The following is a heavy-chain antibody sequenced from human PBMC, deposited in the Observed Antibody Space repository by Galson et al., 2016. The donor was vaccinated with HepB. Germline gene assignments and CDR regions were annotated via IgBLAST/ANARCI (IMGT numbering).Heavy chain of an antibody. CDR3: AKGQQLAYFDY. J-gene: IGHJ4*02. CDR1: GFTFSSYA. D-gene: IGHD6-13*01. V-gene: IGHV3-23*01. CDR2: ISGSDGST. Sequence: LRLSCAASGFTFSSYAMSWVRQAPGKGLEWVSAISGSDGSTYHADSVKGRFTISRDNSKNTLYLQMNSLRAEDTAVYYCAKGQQLAYFDYWGQGTLVTVSS.